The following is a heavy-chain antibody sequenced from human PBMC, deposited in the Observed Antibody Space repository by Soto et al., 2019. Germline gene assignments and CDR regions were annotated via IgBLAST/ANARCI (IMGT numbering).Heavy chain of an antibody. CDR1: GDTVTTNH. V-gene: IGHV1-46*01. J-gene: IGHJ6*02. Sequence: QEQLVQSGAEVKEPGASLKVSCKASGDTVTTNHLHWVRQAPGQGIEWMGRINPNNGATLYAQEFHGRRILTTYTSTSTVYMDLHSVKSEDSDVYYCSSRVLCDMDVWGQGTTVTVSS. CDR2: INPNNGAT. CDR3: SSRVLCDMDV. D-gene: IGHD2-21*01.